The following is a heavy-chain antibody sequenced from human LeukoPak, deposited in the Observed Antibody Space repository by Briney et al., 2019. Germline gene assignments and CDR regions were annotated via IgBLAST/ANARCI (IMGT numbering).Heavy chain of an antibody. Sequence: ASVKVSCKASGYSFTSNGISWVRQAPGQGLEWMGWISSFNGNTKYAQKVQGRVTMTTDTSTSTAYIELSSLRSEDTAVYYCAIFQGTYGDNDNDFWGQGTLVTVSS. CDR3: AIFQGTYGDNDNDF. D-gene: IGHD4-17*01. CDR2: ISSFNGNT. J-gene: IGHJ4*02. V-gene: IGHV1-18*01. CDR1: GYSFTSNG.